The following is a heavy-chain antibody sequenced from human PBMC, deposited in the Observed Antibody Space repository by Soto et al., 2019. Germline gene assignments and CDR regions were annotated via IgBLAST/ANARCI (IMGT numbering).Heavy chain of an antibody. CDR3: ARHFVAVVIKGWVY. J-gene: IGHJ4*02. CDR2: TYYNGNA. V-gene: IGHV4-39*01. CDR1: GASIDRSNYY. D-gene: IGHD3-22*01. Sequence: PSETLSLTSTVSGASIDRSNYYWDWIRQPPGKGLEWIGTTYYNGNAYYNPSLKSRVTMSVDTSKNQFSLKLISVTAADTAVYYCARHFVAVVIKGWVYWGQGTLVTVSS.